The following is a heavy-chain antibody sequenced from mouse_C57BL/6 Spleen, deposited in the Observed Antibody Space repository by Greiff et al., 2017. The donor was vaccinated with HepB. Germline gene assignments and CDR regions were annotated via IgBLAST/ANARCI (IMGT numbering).Heavy chain of an antibody. V-gene: IGHV5-12*01. CDR2: ISNGGGST. Sequence: EVQVVESGGGLVQPGGSLKLSCAASGFTFSDYYMYWVRQTPEKRLEWVAYISNGGGSTYYPDTVQGRFTISRDNAKNTLYLQMSRLKSEDTAMYYCARQRGWLQYFDYWGQGTTLTVSS. J-gene: IGHJ2*01. CDR1: GFTFSDYY. CDR3: ARQRGWLQYFDY. D-gene: IGHD2-3*01.